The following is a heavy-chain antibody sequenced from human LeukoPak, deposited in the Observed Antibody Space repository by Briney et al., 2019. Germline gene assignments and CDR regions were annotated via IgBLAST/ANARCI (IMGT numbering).Heavy chain of an antibody. J-gene: IGHJ4*02. Sequence: SVKVSCKASGYTFTSYDINWVRQAPGQGLEWMGGIIPIFGTANYAQKFQGRVTITADESTSTAYMELSSLRSEDTAVYYCARGLSYDSSGYYYAPNYWGQGTLVTVSS. CDR3: ARGLSYDSSGYYYAPNY. D-gene: IGHD3-22*01. V-gene: IGHV1-69*13. CDR1: GYTFTSYD. CDR2: IIPIFGTA.